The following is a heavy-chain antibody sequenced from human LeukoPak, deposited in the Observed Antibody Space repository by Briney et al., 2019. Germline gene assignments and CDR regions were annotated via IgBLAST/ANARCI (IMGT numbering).Heavy chain of an antibody. CDR1: GFTFSSYS. D-gene: IGHD6-13*01. CDR3: ARDFRSSSWYIGDY. Sequence: GGSLRLSCAASGFTFSSYSVNWVRLAPGKGLDWISYISAGGTPVYYADSVEGRFTVSRDNEKNSLYLQLNSLRADDTAVYYCARDFRSSSWYIGDYWGQGAQVTVSP. V-gene: IGHV3-48*01. CDR2: ISAGGTPV. J-gene: IGHJ4*02.